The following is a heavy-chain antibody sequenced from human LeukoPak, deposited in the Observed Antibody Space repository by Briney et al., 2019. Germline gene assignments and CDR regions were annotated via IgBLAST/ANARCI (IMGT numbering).Heavy chain of an antibody. CDR3: ARGFDP. V-gene: IGHV3-30-3*01. CDR2: ISYDGSNK. CDR1: GFTFSSYW. J-gene: IGHJ5*02. Sequence: GGSLRLSCAASGFTFSSYWMHWVRQAPGKGLEWVAVISYDGSNKYYADSVKGRFTISRDNSKNTLYLQMNSLRAEDTAVYYCARGFDPWGQGTLVTVSS.